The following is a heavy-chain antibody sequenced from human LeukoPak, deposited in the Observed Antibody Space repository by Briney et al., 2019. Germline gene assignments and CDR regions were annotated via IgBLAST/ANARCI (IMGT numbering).Heavy chain of an antibody. CDR3: ASSYLDYYYYCMDV. CDR1: GFTFSSYS. CDR2: ISSSSSYI. V-gene: IGHV3-21*01. Sequence: PGGSLRLSCAASGFTFSSYSMNWVRQAPGKGLEWVSSISSSSSYIYYADSVKGRFTISRDNAKNSLYLQMNSLRAEDTAVYYCASSYLDYYYYCMDVWGKGTTVTVSS. J-gene: IGHJ6*03.